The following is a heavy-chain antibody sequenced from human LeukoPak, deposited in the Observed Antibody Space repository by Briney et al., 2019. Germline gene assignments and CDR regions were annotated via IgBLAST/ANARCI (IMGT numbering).Heavy chain of an antibody. CDR1: GGSISSYY. J-gene: IGHJ4*02. CDR3: ACTYCSSTSCPDY. D-gene: IGHD2-2*01. V-gene: IGHV4-59*05. Sequence: SETLSLTCTVSGGSISSYYWSWIRQPPGKGLEWIGSIYYSGSTYYNPSLKSRVTISVDTSKNQFSLKLSSVTAADTAVYYCACTYCSSTSCPDYWGQGTLVTVSS. CDR2: IYYSGST.